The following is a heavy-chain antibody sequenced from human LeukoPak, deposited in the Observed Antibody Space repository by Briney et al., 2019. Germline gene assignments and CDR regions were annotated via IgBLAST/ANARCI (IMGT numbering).Heavy chain of an antibody. J-gene: IGHJ5*02. D-gene: IGHD2-2*01. Sequence: SQTLSLTCTVSGGSISSGGYYWSWIRQHPGKGLEWIGYIYYSGSTYYNPSLKSRVTISVDTSKNQLSLKLSSVTAADTAVYHCARGGGVVPAARGRFDPWGQGTLVTVSS. CDR1: GGSISSGGYY. CDR3: ARGGGVVPAARGRFDP. CDR2: IYYSGST. V-gene: IGHV4-31*03.